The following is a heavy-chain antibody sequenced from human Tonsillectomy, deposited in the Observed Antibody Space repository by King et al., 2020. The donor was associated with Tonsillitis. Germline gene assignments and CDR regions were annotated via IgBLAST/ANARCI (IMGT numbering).Heavy chain of an antibody. V-gene: IGHV3-30*18. D-gene: IGHD6-19*01. CDR2: ISYDGSNK. Sequence: VQLVESGGGVVQPGRSLRLSCAASGFTFSSYGMHWVRQAPGKGLEWVAVISYDGSNKYYADSVKGRFTISRDNSKNTLYLQMNSLRAEDTAVYYCAKDQRRAVAGLFDYWGQGTLVTVSS. CDR3: AKDQRRAVAGLFDY. J-gene: IGHJ4*02. CDR1: GFTFSSYG.